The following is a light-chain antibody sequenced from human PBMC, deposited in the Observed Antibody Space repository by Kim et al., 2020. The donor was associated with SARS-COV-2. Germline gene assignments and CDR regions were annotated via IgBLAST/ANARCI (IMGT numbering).Light chain of an antibody. CDR1: QTITAPD. V-gene: IGKV3-20*01. Sequence: SPGDRATLSCRASQTITAPDVAWYQQRPGKAPRLLIYGAVNRATGIPDRFSGSGSGTDFTLTISRMELADFAVYSCQYYGGAPWTFGRGTKVDIK. J-gene: IGKJ1*01. CDR2: GAV. CDR3: QYYGGAPWT.